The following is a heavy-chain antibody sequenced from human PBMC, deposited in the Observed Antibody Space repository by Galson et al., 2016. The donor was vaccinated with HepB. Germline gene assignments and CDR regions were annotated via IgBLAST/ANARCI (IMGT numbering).Heavy chain of an antibody. CDR1: GFNFDSYA. J-gene: IGHJ4*02. CDR2: VTNSGVTT. V-gene: IGHV3-23*01. Sequence: SLRLSCAASGFNFDSYAMTWVRQAPGKGLDWVSSVTNSGVTTHYADSVKCRFTISRDNSKNSLYLQMNSLRAEDTAVYYCVRGSGYIMDYWGQGILVTVSS. D-gene: IGHD5-12*01. CDR3: VRGSGYIMDY.